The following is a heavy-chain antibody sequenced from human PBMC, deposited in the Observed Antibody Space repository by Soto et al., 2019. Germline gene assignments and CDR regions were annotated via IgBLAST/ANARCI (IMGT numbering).Heavy chain of an antibody. J-gene: IGHJ4*02. V-gene: IGHV4-59*08. CDR3: ARHPLSGHYYDSSGYSDGPRYFDY. Sequence: QVQLQESGPGLVKPSETLSLTCTVSGGSISSYYWSWIRQPPGKGLEWIGYIYYSGSTNYNPSLQSRVTISVDASKNQFSLKLSSVTAADTAVYYCARHPLSGHYYDSSGYSDGPRYFDYWGQGTLVTVSS. CDR2: IYYSGST. D-gene: IGHD3-22*01. CDR1: GGSISSYY.